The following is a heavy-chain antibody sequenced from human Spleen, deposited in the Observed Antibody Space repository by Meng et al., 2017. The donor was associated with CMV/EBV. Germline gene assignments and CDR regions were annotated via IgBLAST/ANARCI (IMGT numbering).Heavy chain of an antibody. J-gene: IGHJ4*02. CDR1: GFTFSSYA. CDR2: TSYDGSYK. Sequence: GGSLRLSCAASGFTFSSYAMSWVRQAPGKGLEWVTLTSYDGSYKKYAASVKGRFTISRDDFRNTLYLQMNDLRLTDTAVYYCARDFDGDNVLDHWGQGALVTVSS. D-gene: IGHD4-17*01. V-gene: IGHV3-30*03. CDR3: ARDFDGDNVLDH.